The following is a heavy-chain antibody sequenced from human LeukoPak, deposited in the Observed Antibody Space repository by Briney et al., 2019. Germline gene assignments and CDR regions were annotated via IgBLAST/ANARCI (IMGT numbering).Heavy chain of an antibody. V-gene: IGHV3-21*01. CDR2: ISSSSSYI. D-gene: IGHD2-2*01. J-gene: IGHJ6*03. Sequence: GGSLRLSCAASGFTFSSYAMHWVRQAPGKGLEWVSSISSSSSYIYYADSVKGRFTISRDNAKNSLYLQMNSLRAEDTAVYYCARAGVVPAAIVYYYSMDVWGKGTTVTVSS. CDR1: GFTFSSYA. CDR3: ARAGVVPAAIVYYYSMDV.